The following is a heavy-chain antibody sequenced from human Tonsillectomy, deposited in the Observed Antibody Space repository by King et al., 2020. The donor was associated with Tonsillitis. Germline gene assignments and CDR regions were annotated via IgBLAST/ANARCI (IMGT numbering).Heavy chain of an antibody. J-gene: IGHJ3*02. Sequence: QLQESGPGLVKPSETLSLACTVSGGSISSYYWSWIRQPPGKGLDWSGYIYYSGSTNYNPSLKSRVTISVDTSKTQFSLKLRSVTAADTAVYYCARLPSSSWLNTFDIWGQGTMVTVSS. D-gene: IGHD6-13*01. CDR1: GGSISSYY. CDR3: ARLPSSSWLNTFDI. CDR2: IYYSGST. V-gene: IGHV4-59*01.